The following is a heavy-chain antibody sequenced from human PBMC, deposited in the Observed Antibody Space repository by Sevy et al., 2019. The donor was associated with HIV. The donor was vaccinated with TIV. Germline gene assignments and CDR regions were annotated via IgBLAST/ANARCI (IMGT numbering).Heavy chain of an antibody. CDR1: GFNIRVYW. V-gene: IGHV3-7*01. D-gene: IGHD2-21*01. CDR3: VRALFKADSL. Sequence: GGSLRLSCAASGFNIRVYWMLWVRQAPGKGLEWVANINEDGSTKYYLKSLKGRFTISRDNAENSVFFQINSLRFEDRAVYFCVRALFKADSLWGQGTLVTVSS. CDR2: INEDGSTK. J-gene: IGHJ4*02.